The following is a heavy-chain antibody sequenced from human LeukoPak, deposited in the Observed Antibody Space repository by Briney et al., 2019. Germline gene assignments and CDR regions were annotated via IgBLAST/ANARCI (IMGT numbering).Heavy chain of an antibody. J-gene: IGHJ4*02. V-gene: IGHV3-21*01. CDR2: ISSSSSYI. CDR1: GFTFDDYG. CDR3: AKLFDWFRVVDY. Sequence: GGSLRLSCAASGFTFDDYGMSWVRQAPGKGLEWVSSISSSSSYIYYADSVKGRFTISRDNAKNSLYLQMNSLRAEDTAVYYCAKLFDWFRVVDYWGQGTLVTVSS. D-gene: IGHD3-9*01.